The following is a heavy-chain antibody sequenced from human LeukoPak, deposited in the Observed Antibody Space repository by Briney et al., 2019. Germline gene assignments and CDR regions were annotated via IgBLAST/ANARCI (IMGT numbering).Heavy chain of an antibody. CDR1: GFMFDSYG. Sequence: GRSLRLSCAASGFMFDSYGMHWVRQTPGKGLEWVAGVWYDGSNEKYADSVKGRFTISRDNSKDTLDLQMNGLRAEDTAVYYCVKDKGSGWLQQVYFQHWGQGTLVTVSS. V-gene: IGHV3-33*03. CDR3: VKDKGSGWLQQVYFQH. J-gene: IGHJ1*01. CDR2: VWYDGSNE. D-gene: IGHD6-19*01.